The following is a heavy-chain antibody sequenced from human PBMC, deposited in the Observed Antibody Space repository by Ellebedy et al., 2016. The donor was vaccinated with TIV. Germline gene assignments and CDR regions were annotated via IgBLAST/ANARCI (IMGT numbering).Heavy chain of an antibody. CDR3: ARPMVRGVINGDYYYGMDV. D-gene: IGHD3-10*01. CDR1: GYTFTSYA. V-gene: IGHV1-3*01. Sequence: ASVKVSCXASGYTFTSYAMHWVRQAPGQRLEWMGWINAGNGNTKYSQKFQGRVTITRDTSASTAYMELSSLRSEDTAVYYCARPMVRGVINGDYYYGMDVWGQGTTVTVSS. J-gene: IGHJ6*02. CDR2: INAGNGNT.